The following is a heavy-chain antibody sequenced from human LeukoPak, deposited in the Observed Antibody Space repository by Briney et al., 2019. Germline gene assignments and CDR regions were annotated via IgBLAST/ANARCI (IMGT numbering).Heavy chain of an antibody. J-gene: IGHJ4*02. CDR3: ATVVGPSIYYFDY. V-gene: IGHV1-24*01. Sequence: ASVKVSCKVSRYTLTELSMHWVRQAPGKGLEWMGGFDPEDGETIYAQKLQGRVTMTEDTSTDTAYMELSSLRSEDTAVYYCATVVGPSIYYFDYWGQGTLVTVSS. CDR2: FDPEDGET. D-gene: IGHD2-15*01. CDR1: RYTLTELS.